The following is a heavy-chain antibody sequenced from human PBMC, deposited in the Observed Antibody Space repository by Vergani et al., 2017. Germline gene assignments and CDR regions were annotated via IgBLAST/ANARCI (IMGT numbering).Heavy chain of an antibody. V-gene: IGHV3-49*03. D-gene: IGHD3-10*01. CDR2: IRSKAYGQAT. J-gene: IGHJ3*02. Sequence: EVQLVESGGDLVQPGRSLRLSCTASGFTFGYYAMDWFRQAPGQGLEWVGGIRSKAYGQATIYAASVKGIFPISRDDSKSIAYLQMNNLQTEDTAMYYCVRDQVTMLRGSDALDIWGQGTMVTVSS. CDR1: GFTFGYYA. CDR3: VRDQVTMLRGSDALDI.